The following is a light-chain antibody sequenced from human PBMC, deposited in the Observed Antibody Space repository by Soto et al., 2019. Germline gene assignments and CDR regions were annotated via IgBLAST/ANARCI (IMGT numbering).Light chain of an antibody. J-gene: IGKJ2*02. CDR3: QQYYSYPCT. Sequence: AIRMTQSPSSLSASTGDRDTITCRASQGISSYLAWYQQKPGKAPKLLIYAASTLQSGVPSRFSGSGSGTDFTLTISCLQSEDFATYYCQQYYSYPCTFGQGTK. CDR1: QGISSY. CDR2: AAS. V-gene: IGKV1-8*01.